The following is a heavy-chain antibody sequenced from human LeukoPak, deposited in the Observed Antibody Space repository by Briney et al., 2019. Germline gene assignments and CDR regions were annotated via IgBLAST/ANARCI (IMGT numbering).Heavy chain of an antibody. J-gene: IGHJ5*02. CDR2: MNPNSGNT. D-gene: IGHD3/OR15-3a*01. CDR1: GYTFTNYD. V-gene: IGHV1-8*03. CDR3: ARGRDWLRWFDP. Sequence: ASVKVSCTASGYTFTNYDINWVRQATGQGLEWLGWMNPNSGNTGYAQKFQGRVTITRNTSITTAYMEVSSLTSEDTAVYYCARGRDWLRWFDPWGQGTLVTVSS.